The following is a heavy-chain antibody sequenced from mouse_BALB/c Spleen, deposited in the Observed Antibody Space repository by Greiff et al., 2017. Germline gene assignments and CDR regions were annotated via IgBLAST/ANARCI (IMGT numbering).Heavy chain of an antibody. CDR2: IDPFNGGT. CDR3: ARRYYGRTGAMDY. J-gene: IGHJ4*01. V-gene: IGHV1S135*01. CDR1: GYSFTSYY. Sequence: VQLQQSGPELMKPGASVKISCKASGYSFTSYYMHWVKQSHGKSLEWIGYIDPFNGGTSYNQKFKGKATLTVDKSSSTAYMHLSSLTSEDSAVYYCARRYYGRTGAMDYWGQGTSVTVSS. D-gene: IGHD1-1*01.